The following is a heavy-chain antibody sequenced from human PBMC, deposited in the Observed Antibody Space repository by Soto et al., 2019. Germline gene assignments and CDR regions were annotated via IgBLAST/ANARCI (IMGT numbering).Heavy chain of an antibody. CDR1: GFTFSNYA. D-gene: IGHD3-22*01. CDR2: ISGSGGST. V-gene: IGHV3-23*01. J-gene: IGHJ4*02. CDR3: AKDGSHSSGYYYSSADPPYFDY. Sequence: GGSLRLSCAASGFTFSNYALTWVRQAPGKGLEWASAISGSGGSTYYADSVKGRFTISRDSSKNTLYLRMNSLRAEDTAVYYCAKDGSHSSGYYYSSADPPYFDYWGQGTLVTVSS.